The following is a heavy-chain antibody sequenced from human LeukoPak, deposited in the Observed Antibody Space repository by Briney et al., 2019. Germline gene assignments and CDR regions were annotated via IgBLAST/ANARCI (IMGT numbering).Heavy chain of an antibody. Sequence: GGSLRLSCAASGFTLSTYAMSWVRQAPGKGLEWVSGISGSDGSTYYADSVKGRFTISRDNSKNTLYLQMNSLRAEDTAVYYCAKDFRVGADHPYSDYWGQGTLVTISS. V-gene: IGHV3-23*01. D-gene: IGHD1-26*01. CDR3: AKDFRVGADHPYSDY. CDR2: ISGSDGST. CDR1: GFTLSTYA. J-gene: IGHJ4*02.